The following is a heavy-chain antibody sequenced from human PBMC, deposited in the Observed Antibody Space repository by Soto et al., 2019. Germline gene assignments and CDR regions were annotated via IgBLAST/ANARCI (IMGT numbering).Heavy chain of an antibody. D-gene: IGHD2-15*01. CDR1: CGSMSSYY. J-gene: IGHJ4*02. Sequence: PSETLSLTCPVSCGSMSSYYWTWLRQSPGMGLEWIGYISYSGSTYYNPSLKSRVTISADTSKNHFSLRMNSMIAADTAVYYCARADPNASVGYWGQGTLVKVSS. CDR2: ISYSGST. CDR3: ARADPNASVGY. V-gene: IGHV4-59*01.